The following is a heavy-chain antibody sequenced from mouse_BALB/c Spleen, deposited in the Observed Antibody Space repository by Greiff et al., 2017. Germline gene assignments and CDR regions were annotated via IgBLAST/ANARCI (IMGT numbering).Heavy chain of an antibody. CDR1: GYTFTDYA. D-gene: IGHD1-1*01. CDR2: ISTYYGDA. J-gene: IGHJ4*01. V-gene: IGHV1S137*01. CDR3: ARSLYYYGSSYAMDY. Sequence: QVQLQQSGAELVRPGVSVKISCKGSGYTFTDYAMHWVKQSHAKSLEWIGVISTYYGDASYNQKFKGKATMTVDKSSSTAYMELARLTSEDSAVYYCARSLYYYGSSYAMDYWGQGTSVTVSS.